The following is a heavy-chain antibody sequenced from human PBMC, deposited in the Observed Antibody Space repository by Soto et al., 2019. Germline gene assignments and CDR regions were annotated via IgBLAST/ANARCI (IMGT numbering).Heavy chain of an antibody. CDR3: AKRLSPSGSPWDY. CDR2: ISISGGTT. J-gene: IGHJ4*02. V-gene: IGHV3-23*01. D-gene: IGHD2-15*01. Sequence: PGGSLRLSCGASGFTFSSYAMTWFRQAPGKGLEWVSSISISGGTTYYTDSVRGRFTISRDDSKNTLYLQMNSLRAEDTAVYYCAKRLSPSGSPWDYWGQGTLVTVSS. CDR1: GFTFSSYA.